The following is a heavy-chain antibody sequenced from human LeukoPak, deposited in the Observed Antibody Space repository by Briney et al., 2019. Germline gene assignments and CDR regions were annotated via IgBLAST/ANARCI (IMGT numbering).Heavy chain of an antibody. Sequence: SSETLSLTCTVSGYSISSGYYWGWIRQPPGKGLEWIGSIYHSGSTYYNPSLKSRVTISVDTSKNQFSLKLSSVTAADTAVYYCARGTIRMGIDYWGQGTLVTVSS. CDR3: ARGTIRMGIDY. D-gene: IGHD2-21*01. V-gene: IGHV4-38-2*02. J-gene: IGHJ4*02. CDR1: GYSISSGYY. CDR2: IYHSGST.